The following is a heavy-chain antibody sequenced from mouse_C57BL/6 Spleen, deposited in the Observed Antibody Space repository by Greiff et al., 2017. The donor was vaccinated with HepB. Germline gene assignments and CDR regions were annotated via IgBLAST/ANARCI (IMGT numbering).Heavy chain of an antibody. Sequence: VQLQQPGAELVKPGASVKLSCKASGYTFTSYWMHWVKQRPGQGLAWIGMIHPNSGSTNYNEKFKSKATLTVDKSSSTAYMQLSSLTSEDSAVYYCAGSTMVTKGFAQWGQGTLVTVSA. CDR3: AGSTMVTKGFAQ. CDR2: IHPNSGST. D-gene: IGHD2-2*01. CDR1: GYTFTSYW. J-gene: IGHJ3*01. V-gene: IGHV1-64*01.